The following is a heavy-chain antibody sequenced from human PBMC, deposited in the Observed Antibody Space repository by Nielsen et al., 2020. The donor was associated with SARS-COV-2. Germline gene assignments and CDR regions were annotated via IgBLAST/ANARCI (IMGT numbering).Heavy chain of an antibody. CDR2: IIPIFGTA. CDR1: GGTFSSYA. CDR3: ARAPQWLVKGAYDY. V-gene: IGHV1-69*13. Sequence: SVKVSCKASGGTFSSYAISWVRQAPGQGLEWMGGIIPIFGTANYAQKFQGRVTITADESTSTVYMELSSLRSEDTAVYYCARAPQWLVKGAYDYWGQGTLVTVSS. J-gene: IGHJ4*02. D-gene: IGHD6-19*01.